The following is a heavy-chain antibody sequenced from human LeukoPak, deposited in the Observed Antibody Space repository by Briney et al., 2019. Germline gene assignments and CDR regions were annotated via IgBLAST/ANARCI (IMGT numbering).Heavy chain of an antibody. V-gene: IGHV3-53*04. CDR2: IYSGGST. J-gene: IGHJ4*02. Sequence: GGSLRLSCAASEFTVSSNYMSWVRQAPGKGLEWVSVIYSGGSTYYADSVKGRFTISRHNPKNTLYLQMNSLRGEDTAVYYCATIGGDYVSFDNWGQGTLVTVTS. D-gene: IGHD4-17*01. CDR1: EFTVSSNY. CDR3: ATIGGDYVSFDN.